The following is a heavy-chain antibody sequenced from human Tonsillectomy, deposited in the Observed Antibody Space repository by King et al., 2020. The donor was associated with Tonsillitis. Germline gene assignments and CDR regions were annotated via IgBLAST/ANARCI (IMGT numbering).Heavy chain of an antibody. V-gene: IGHV3-33*01. Sequence: VQLVESGGGVVQPGRSLRLSCAASGFTFSSYGMHWVRQAPGKGLEWVAVIWYDGSNKYYADSVKGRFTISRDNSKNTLYLQMNSLRAEDTAVYYCARDAYPNYDFWSGYQITYMDVWGKGTTVTVSS. CDR2: IWYDGSNK. D-gene: IGHD3-3*01. J-gene: IGHJ6*03. CDR3: ARDAYPNYDFWSGYQITYMDV. CDR1: GFTFSSYG.